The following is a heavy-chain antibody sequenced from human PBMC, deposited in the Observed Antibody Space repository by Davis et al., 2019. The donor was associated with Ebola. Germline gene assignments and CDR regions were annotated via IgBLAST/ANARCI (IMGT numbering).Heavy chain of an antibody. CDR2: ISASEGHT. CDR3: ARYCHYPDCSYFDC. V-gene: IGHV3-23*01. Sequence: PGGSLRLFCAASGFTFSNYDMSWVRQVPGKGLEWVSTISASEGHTHYSDSVKGRFTISRDNSKDTLYLQMNSLRAEDTATYYCARYCHYPDCSYFDCWGQGTMVAVSS. J-gene: IGHJ4*02. CDR1: GFTFSNYD. D-gene: IGHD2-15*01.